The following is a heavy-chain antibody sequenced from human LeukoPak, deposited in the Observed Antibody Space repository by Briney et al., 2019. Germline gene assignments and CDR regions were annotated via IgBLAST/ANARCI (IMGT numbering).Heavy chain of an antibody. D-gene: IGHD3-9*01. Sequence: GGSLRLSCAASGFTFSSHAMHWVRQAPGKGLEWVAVISFEGNNKYYADSVKGRFSVSRDNSKNTLYLQMNSLKPEDTAVYYCASEGDNILTGRPFDYWGQGTLVTVSS. J-gene: IGHJ4*02. CDR1: GFTFSSHA. V-gene: IGHV3-30-3*01. CDR3: ASEGDNILTGRPFDY. CDR2: ISFEGNNK.